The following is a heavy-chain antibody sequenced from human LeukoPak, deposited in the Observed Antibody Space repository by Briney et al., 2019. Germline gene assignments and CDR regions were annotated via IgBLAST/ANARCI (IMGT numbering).Heavy chain of an antibody. J-gene: IGHJ6*03. V-gene: IGHV4-34*01. Sequence: SETLSLTCAVYGGTFSDDYWSWIRQSPGKGLEWIGENNRSGSTNYDPSLKSRVTISVDRFTNQFSLRLTSVTAADTAVYYCARRITVHYYMDLWATGTTVIVSS. D-gene: IGHD3-10*01. CDR3: ARRITVHYYMDL. CDR1: GGTFSDDY. CDR2: NNRSGST.